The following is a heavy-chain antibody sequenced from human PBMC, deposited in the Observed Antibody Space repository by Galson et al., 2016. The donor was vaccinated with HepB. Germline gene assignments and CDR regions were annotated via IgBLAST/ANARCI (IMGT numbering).Heavy chain of an antibody. J-gene: IGHJ4*02. CDR3: ARPFYGEYYYFDY. Sequence: SVKVSCKASRYTFTTYWIHWVRQAPGQGLEWVGVINPSGGGTSYAQKFQGRVSMTSDTSTSTVYMQLISLRSEDTAVYYCARPFYGEYYYFDYWGQGTLVIVSS. D-gene: IGHD4-17*01. CDR2: INPSGGGT. V-gene: IGHV1-46*01. CDR1: RYTFTTYW.